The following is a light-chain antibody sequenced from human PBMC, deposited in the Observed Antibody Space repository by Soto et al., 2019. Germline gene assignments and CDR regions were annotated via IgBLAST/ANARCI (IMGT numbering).Light chain of an antibody. CDR1: QSVLYSSNNKND. V-gene: IGKV4-1*01. CDR3: QQYYSPPYT. J-gene: IGKJ2*01. Sequence: DIVMTQSPDSLAVSLGERATINCKSSQSVLYSSNNKNDLGWYQQKPGQPPKLLIYWASTRESGVPDRFSGSGSGTXXTXTXNSXXXXDVAVYYCQQYYSPPYTFGQGTKLEIK. CDR2: WAS.